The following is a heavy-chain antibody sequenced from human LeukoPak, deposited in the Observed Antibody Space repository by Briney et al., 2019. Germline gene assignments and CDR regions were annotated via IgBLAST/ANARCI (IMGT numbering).Heavy chain of an antibody. CDR2: INTNTGNP. J-gene: IGHJ4*02. V-gene: IGHV7-4-1*02. Sequence: ASVKVSCKASGYTFTNCAMDWVRQAPGQGLEWMGWINTNTGNPTYAQGFTGRFVFSLDTSVSTAYLQISSLKAEDTAVYYCAREGCSGGSCYITSGGYWGQGTLVTVSS. CDR1: GYTFTNCA. D-gene: IGHD2-15*01. CDR3: AREGCSGGSCYITSGGY.